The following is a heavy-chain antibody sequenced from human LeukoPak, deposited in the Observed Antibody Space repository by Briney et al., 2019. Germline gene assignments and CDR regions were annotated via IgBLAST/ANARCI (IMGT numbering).Heavy chain of an antibody. CDR2: TYYRSNWYN. CDR3: VRQYSSGWSYYYGMDV. J-gene: IGHJ6*02. V-gene: IGHV6-1*01. D-gene: IGHD6-19*01. Sequence: SQTLSLTCAISGDSVSSNSAAWHWIRQSPSRGLEWLGRTYYRSNWYNDYELSVRSRITINPDTSKNQFSLQLNSVTPEDTAVYYCVRQYSSGWSYYYGMDVWGQGTTVTVSS. CDR1: GDSVSSNSAA.